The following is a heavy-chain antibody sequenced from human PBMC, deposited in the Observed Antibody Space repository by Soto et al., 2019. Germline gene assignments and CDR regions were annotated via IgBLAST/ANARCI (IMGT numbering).Heavy chain of an antibody. V-gene: IGHV3-23*01. CDR2: ISGSGGST. Sequence: GGSLRLSCAASGFTFSSYAMSWVRQAPGKGLEWVSAISGSGGSTYYADSVKGRFTISRDNSKNTLYLQMNSLRAEDTAVYYCAKFRKEIVPADYYYYYMDVWGKGTTVTVSS. CDR1: GFTFSSYA. CDR3: AKFRKEIVPADYYYYYMDV. D-gene: IGHD2-2*01. J-gene: IGHJ6*03.